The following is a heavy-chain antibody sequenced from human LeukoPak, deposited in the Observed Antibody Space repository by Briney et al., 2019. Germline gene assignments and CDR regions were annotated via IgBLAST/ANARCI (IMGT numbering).Heavy chain of an antibody. Sequence: SETLSLTCTVSGVSITSYYWTWIRQPAGKGLEWIGRIYTSGSTNSETTNYNPSLKSRVTMSVDTSKSQFSLKLSSATAADTAVYYWGRDLHCSGSHCIGGLAPFDYWGQGALVTVSS. CDR1: GVSITSYY. J-gene: IGHJ4*02. D-gene: IGHD2-15*01. CDR2: IYTSGSTNSETT. V-gene: IGHV4-4*07. CDR3: GRDLHCSGSHCIGGLAPFDY.